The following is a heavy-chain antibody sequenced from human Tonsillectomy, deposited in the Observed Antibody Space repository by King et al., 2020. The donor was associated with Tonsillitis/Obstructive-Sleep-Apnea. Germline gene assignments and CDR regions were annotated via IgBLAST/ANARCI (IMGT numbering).Heavy chain of an antibody. J-gene: IGHJ4*02. V-gene: IGHV3-30*04. CDR1: GFTFSSYA. CDR3: ARDIGLSDRPDSGPDY. Sequence: QLVQSGGGVVQPGRSLRLSCAASGFTFSSYAMHWVRQAPGKGLEWVAVISYDGSNKYYADSVKGRFTISRDNSKNTLYLQMNSLRAEDTAVYYCARDIGLSDRPDSGPDYWGQGTLVTVSS. D-gene: IGHD6-6*01. CDR2: ISYDGSNK.